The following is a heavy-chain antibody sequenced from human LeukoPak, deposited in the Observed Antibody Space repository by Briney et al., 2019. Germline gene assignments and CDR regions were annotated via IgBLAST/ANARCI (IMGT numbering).Heavy chain of an antibody. V-gene: IGHV3-30*18. CDR1: GFTFSSSG. D-gene: IGHD2-2*01. CDR3: AKVLQVSRTSRILDY. J-gene: IGHJ4*02. CDR2: ISFDESYQ. Sequence: GGSLRLSCAASGFTFSSSGMHWVRQAPGKGLEWVALISFDESYQNYADSVKGRFTISRDNSKNTLYLQMNSLRSDDTAVYFCAKVLQVSRTSRILDYWGQGTLVTVSS.